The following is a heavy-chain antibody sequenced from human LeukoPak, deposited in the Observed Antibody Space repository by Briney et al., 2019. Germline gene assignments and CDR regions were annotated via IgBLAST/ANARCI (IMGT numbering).Heavy chain of an antibody. Sequence: PGGSLRLSCAASGFTFSSYWMSWVRQAPGKGLEWVANIKQDGSEKYYVDSVKGRFTISRDNAKNSLYLQMNSLRAEDTAVYYCAREELPQWRVPRESNYFDYWGQGTLVTVSS. CDR2: IKQDGSEK. V-gene: IGHV3-7*01. J-gene: IGHJ4*02. CDR1: GFTFSSYW. CDR3: AREELPQWRVPRESNYFDY. D-gene: IGHD6-19*01.